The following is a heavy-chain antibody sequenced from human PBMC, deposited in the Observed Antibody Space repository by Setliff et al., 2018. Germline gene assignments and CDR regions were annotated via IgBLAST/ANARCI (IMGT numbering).Heavy chain of an antibody. CDR3: ARSLGSGSYYNSRPFYSDY. D-gene: IGHD3-10*01. CDR1: GGSISSGSNY. CDR2: IDPSGNT. Sequence: LSLTCTVSGGSISSGSNYRSWIRQPAGRGLEWIGHIDPSGNTNYHPSLKSRVTISGDTSKNQFSLKLTSVTAADTAVYFCARSLGSGSYYNSRPFYSDYWGQGTLVTVSS. V-gene: IGHV4-61*09. J-gene: IGHJ4*02.